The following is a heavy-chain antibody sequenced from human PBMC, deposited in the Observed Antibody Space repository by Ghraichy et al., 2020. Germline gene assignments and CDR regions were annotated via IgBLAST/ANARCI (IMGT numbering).Heavy chain of an antibody. CDR2: IKQDGNEK. Sequence: GGSLRLSCAASEFSFSSYWMSWVRQAPGKGLEWVANIKQDGNEKHYVDSVKGRFTISRDNAKNSLYLQMNSLIAEDTAVYYCARYAYLYFDYWGQGTPVTVSS. V-gene: IGHV3-7*03. CDR3: ARYAYLYFDY. D-gene: IGHD2/OR15-2a*01. CDR1: EFSFSSYW. J-gene: IGHJ4*02.